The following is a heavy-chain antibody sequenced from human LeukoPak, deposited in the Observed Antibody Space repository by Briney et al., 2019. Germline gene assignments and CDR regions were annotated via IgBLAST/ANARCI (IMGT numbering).Heavy chain of an antibody. CDR3: ARALCGTYYMDV. CDR1: GFTFSSYD. J-gene: IGHJ6*03. D-gene: IGHD1-26*01. V-gene: IGHV3-13*01. Sequence: PGGSLRLSCAASGFTFSSYDMHWVRQATGKGLEWVSAIRTAGDTYYPGSVKGRFTISRKNAKNSLCLQMNSLRAGDTAVYYCARALCGTYYMDVWGKGTTVTVSS. CDR2: IRTAGDT.